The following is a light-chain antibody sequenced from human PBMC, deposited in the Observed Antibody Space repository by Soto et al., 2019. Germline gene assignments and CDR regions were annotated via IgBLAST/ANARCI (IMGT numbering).Light chain of an antibody. J-gene: IGKJ1*01. V-gene: IGKV3-20*01. Sequence: EIVLTQSPGTLSLSPGERATLACRASQSVSSSYLAWYQQKPGQAPRLLIYGASSRATGIPDRFSGSGSGTDFTLIISRLATEDFAVYYCQQYGTSPSTFGQGTKVEIK. CDR1: QSVSSSY. CDR2: GAS. CDR3: QQYGTSPST.